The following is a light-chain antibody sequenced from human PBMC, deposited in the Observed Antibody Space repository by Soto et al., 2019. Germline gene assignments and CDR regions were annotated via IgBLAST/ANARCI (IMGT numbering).Light chain of an antibody. J-gene: IGKJ2*01. CDR1: RNISSW. V-gene: IGKV1-5*03. CDR2: KAS. Sequence: DIQMTQSPSTLSASVGDRVTIACRASRNISSWLAWYQQKPGKAPNLLIYKASSLETGVPSRFSGSGSGTEFTLTVSSLQPDDFATYYCQQYNNYPYTFGQGTTLEIK. CDR3: QQYNNYPYT.